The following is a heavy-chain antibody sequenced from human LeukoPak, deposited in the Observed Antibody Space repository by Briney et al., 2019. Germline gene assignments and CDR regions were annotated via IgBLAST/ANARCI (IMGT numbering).Heavy chain of an antibody. CDR2: INYSGDT. CDR3: ASLAVAGLSEGY. Sequence: SETLSLTCTVSGGSISTYYWSWIRQTPGKGLEWIGYINYSGDTNYNPSLKSRVTISVDTSKNQFSLKLSSVTAADTAVYYCASLAVAGLSEGYWGQGTLVTVSS. CDR1: GGSISTYY. J-gene: IGHJ4*02. V-gene: IGHV4-59*08. D-gene: IGHD6-19*01.